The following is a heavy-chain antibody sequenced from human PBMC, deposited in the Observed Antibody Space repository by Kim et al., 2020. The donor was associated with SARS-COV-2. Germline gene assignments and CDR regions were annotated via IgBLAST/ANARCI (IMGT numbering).Heavy chain of an antibody. V-gene: IGHV1-2*02. D-gene: IGHD6-19*01. Sequence: ASVKVSCKASGYTFTGYYMHWVRQAPGQGLEWMGWINPNSGGTNYAQKFQGRVTMTRDTSISTAYMELSRLRSDDTAVYYCAIGGSGWYYYYYGMDVWGQGTTVTVSS. CDR2: INPNSGGT. CDR3: AIGGSGWYYYYYGMDV. CDR1: GYTFTGYY. J-gene: IGHJ6*02.